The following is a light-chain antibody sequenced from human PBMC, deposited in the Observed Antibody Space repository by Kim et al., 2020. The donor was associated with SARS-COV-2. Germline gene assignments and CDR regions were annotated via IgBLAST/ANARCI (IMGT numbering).Light chain of an antibody. Sequence: VTISCTVSSSTIGAGYDVHWYQQLPGTAPKLLIYDNSNRPSGVPDRFSGSKSGTSASLAITGLQAEDEADYYCQSYDSSLSALYVFGTGTKVTVL. J-gene: IGLJ1*01. CDR2: DNS. CDR3: QSYDSSLSALYV. V-gene: IGLV1-40*01. CDR1: SSTIGAGYD.